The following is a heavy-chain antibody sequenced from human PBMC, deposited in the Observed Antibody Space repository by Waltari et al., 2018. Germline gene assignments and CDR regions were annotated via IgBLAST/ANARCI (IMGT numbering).Heavy chain of an antibody. CDR2: INTNAHEP. Sequence: QVQLVQSGSELKKPGASVKVSCKASGYTFTDHAMNWVRQAPGQGLQFLGWINTNAHEPLYERGLSGPFVFCLDNTISTVYRAITSRKTGDTAVYYCARELLGGGACDSWGQGTLVSVSS. CDR3: ARELLGGGACDS. J-gene: IGHJ4*02. V-gene: IGHV7-4-1*02. CDR1: GYTFTDHA. D-gene: IGHD3-16*01.